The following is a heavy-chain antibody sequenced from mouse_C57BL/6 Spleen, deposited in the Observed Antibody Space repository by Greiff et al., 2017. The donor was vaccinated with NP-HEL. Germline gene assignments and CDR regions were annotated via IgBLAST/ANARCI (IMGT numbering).Heavy chain of an antibody. Sequence: EVKLQESGPGLVKPSQSLSLTCSVTGYSITSGYYWNWIRQFPGNKLEWMGYISYDGSNNYNPSLQNRISITRDTSKNQFFLKLNSVTTEDTATYYCARDPHYYGSSYRYWYCDVWGTGTTVTVSS. CDR1: GYSITSGYY. J-gene: IGHJ1*03. CDR2: ISYDGSN. V-gene: IGHV3-6*01. D-gene: IGHD1-1*01. CDR3: ARDPHYYGSSYRYWYCDV.